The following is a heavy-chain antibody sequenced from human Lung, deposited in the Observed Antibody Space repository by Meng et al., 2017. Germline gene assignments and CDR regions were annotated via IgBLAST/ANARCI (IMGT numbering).Heavy chain of an antibody. Sequence: QVQLVQSGAEVKKSGASVQVFCKASGYTFTNYAMHWVRQAPGQRLEWMGWINAGNGNTKYSQKFQDRVTITRDTSASTAYMELSSLRSEDTAVYYCARSKSIAAAGGYWGQGTLVTVSS. CDR1: GYTFTNYA. D-gene: IGHD6-13*01. J-gene: IGHJ4*02. CDR3: ARSKSIAAAGGY. CDR2: INAGNGNT. V-gene: IGHV1-3*01.